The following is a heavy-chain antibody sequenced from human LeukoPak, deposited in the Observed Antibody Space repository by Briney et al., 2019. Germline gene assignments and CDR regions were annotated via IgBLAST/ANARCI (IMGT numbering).Heavy chain of an antibody. J-gene: IGHJ4*02. V-gene: IGHV4-59*01. CDR3: ARGQVVRAAHFDY. CDR2: IYYSGST. CDR1: GGSISSYY. Sequence: SETLSLTCTVSGGSISSYYWSWIRQPPGKGLEWIGYIYYSGSTNYNPSLKSRVTISVDTSKNQFSLKLSSVTAADTAVYYCARGQVVRAAHFDYWGQGTLVTVSS. D-gene: IGHD2-2*01.